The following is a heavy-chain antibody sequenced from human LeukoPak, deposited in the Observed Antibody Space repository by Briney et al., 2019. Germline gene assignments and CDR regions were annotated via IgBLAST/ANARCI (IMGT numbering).Heavy chain of an antibody. CDR1: GGTFSSYA. D-gene: IGHD2-2*03. Sequence: GASLKLSCKASGGTFSSYAISWVREAPGQGLEWMGGIFTIFGTANYAQKFQGRVTTTTDESTSTAYMELSSLRSEDTAVYYCARGFGYCSSTSCPGNWFDPWGQGTLVTVSS. CDR3: ARGFGYCSSTSCPGNWFDP. V-gene: IGHV1-69*05. CDR2: IFTIFGTA. J-gene: IGHJ5*02.